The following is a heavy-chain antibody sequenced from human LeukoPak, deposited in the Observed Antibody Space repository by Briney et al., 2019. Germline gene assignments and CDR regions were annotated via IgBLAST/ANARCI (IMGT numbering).Heavy chain of an antibody. CDR1: GFTFSSYS. D-gene: IGHD4-17*01. Sequence: GGSLRLSCAASGFTFSSYSMNWVRQAPGKGLEWVSYISSSSSMIYYADSVKGRFTISRDNAKNSLYLQMKSLRDEGTAIYYCARDYGDLPARVPYFDYWGQGTLVTVSS. V-gene: IGHV3-48*02. CDR2: ISSSSSMI. CDR3: ARDYGDLPARVPYFDY. J-gene: IGHJ4*02.